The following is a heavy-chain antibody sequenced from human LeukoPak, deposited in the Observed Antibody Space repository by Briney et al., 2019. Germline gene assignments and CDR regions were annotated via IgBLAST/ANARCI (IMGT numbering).Heavy chain of an antibody. CDR2: ISGSGGST. Sequence: PGGSLRLSCAASGFTFNNYAMSWVRQAPGKGLEWVSAISGSGGSTYYADSVKGRFTISRDNSKNTLYLQMNSLRAEDTAVYYCAKEGGKYYYDSSGYYSPYFDYWGQGTLVTVSS. D-gene: IGHD3-22*01. J-gene: IGHJ4*02. CDR3: AKEGGKYYYDSSGYYSPYFDY. V-gene: IGHV3-23*01. CDR1: GFTFNNYA.